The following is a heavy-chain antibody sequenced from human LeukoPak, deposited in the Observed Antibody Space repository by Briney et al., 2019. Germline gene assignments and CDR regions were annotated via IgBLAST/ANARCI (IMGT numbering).Heavy chain of an antibody. J-gene: IGHJ4*02. Sequence: GGSLRLSCAASGFTFTNAWMNWVRQAPGKGLEWVGRIKSKTDGGTTYYAAPVKGRFTISRDDSKNTLYLQMNSLKTEDTAVYYCAKSRSSSSTSCYNYWGQGTLVTVSS. D-gene: IGHD2-2*02. CDR2: IKSKTDGGTT. CDR3: AKSRSSSSTSCYNY. V-gene: IGHV3-15*06. CDR1: GFTFTNAW.